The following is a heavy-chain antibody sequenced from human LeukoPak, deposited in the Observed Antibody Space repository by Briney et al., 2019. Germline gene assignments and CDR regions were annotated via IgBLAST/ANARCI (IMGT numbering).Heavy chain of an antibody. Sequence: TGGSLRLSCAASGFTFSRYSMNWVRQAPGKGLEWVSSISSSSSYIYYADSVKGRFTISRDNAKNSLYLQMNSLRAEDTAVYYCARAYPPGYSSGWYFDYWGQGTLVTVSS. V-gene: IGHV3-21*01. D-gene: IGHD6-19*01. CDR1: GFTFSRYS. CDR3: ARAYPPGYSSGWYFDY. CDR2: ISSSSSYI. J-gene: IGHJ4*02.